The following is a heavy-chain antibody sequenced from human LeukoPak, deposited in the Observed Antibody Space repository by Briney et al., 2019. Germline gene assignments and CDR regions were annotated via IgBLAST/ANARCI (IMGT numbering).Heavy chain of an antibody. CDR2: ISTSSGYI. D-gene: IGHD5/OR15-5a*01. CDR3: ARGRGYSVSLDAFDI. CDR1: GFTFSSYG. J-gene: IGHJ3*02. V-gene: IGHV3-21*06. Sequence: GGSLRLSCAASGFTFSSYGMNWVRQAPGKGLEWVSSISTSSGYIYYADSLEGRFTISRDNAKNSLYLQMDSLRAEDTAVYYCARGRGYSVSLDAFDIWGQGTMVTVSS.